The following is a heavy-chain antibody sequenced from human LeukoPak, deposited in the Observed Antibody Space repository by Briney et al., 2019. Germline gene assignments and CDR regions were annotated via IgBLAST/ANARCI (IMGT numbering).Heavy chain of an antibody. D-gene: IGHD3-22*01. CDR3: ARGGGAYYYDSSGF. V-gene: IGHV1-18*01. CDR2: ISGYNGNT. J-gene: IGHJ4*02. CDR1: GCTFTNYG. Sequence: ASVKVSCKTSGCTFTNYGISWVRQAPGQGPEWMGWISGYNGNTNYVQKFQGRVTMTRNTSISTAYMEPSSLRSEDTAVYYCARGGGAYYYDSSGFWGQGTLVTVSS.